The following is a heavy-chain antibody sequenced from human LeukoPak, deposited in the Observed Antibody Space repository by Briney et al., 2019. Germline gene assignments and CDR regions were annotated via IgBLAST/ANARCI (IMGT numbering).Heavy chain of an antibody. CDR3: ARVFRPSLTVFIIRGAFDI. CDR1: GGTFSSYA. Sequence: SVKVSCKASGGTFSSYAISWVRQAPGQGLEWMGGIIPIFGAPNYAQKFQGRVTITADESTSTAYMELSSLRSEDTAVYYCARVFRPSLTVFIIRGAFDIWGQGTMVTVSS. V-gene: IGHV1-69*13. CDR2: IIPIFGAP. J-gene: IGHJ3*02. D-gene: IGHD3-3*01.